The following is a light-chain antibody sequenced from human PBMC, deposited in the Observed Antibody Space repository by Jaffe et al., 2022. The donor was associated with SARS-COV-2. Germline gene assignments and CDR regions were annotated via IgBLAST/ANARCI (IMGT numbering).Light chain of an antibody. CDR1: QSINSY. Sequence: DIQMTQSPSSLSASVGDRVTITCRASQSINSYLNWYQQKPGKAPKLLIYTASTLQSGVPSRFSGSGSGTDFTLTISSLQPEDFAIYYCQQSYSTPLTFGGGTKVEIK. CDR2: TAS. J-gene: IGKJ4*01. V-gene: IGKV1-39*01. CDR3: QQSYSTPLT.